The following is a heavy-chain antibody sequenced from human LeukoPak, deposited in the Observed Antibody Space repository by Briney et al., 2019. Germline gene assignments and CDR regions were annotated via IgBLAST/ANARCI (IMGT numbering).Heavy chain of an antibody. Sequence: PSQTLSLTCTVSGGSISSGSYYWSWIRQPAGKGLEWIGRIYTSGSTNYNPSLKSRVTISVDTSKNQFSLKLSSVTAADTAVYYCARAGYDFWSGSGFDPWGQGTLVTVSS. J-gene: IGHJ5*02. V-gene: IGHV4-61*02. D-gene: IGHD3-3*01. CDR1: GGSISSGSYY. CDR2: IYTSGST. CDR3: ARAGYDFWSGSGFDP.